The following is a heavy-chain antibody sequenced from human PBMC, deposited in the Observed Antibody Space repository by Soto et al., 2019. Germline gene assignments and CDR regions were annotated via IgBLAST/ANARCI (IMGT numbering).Heavy chain of an antibody. V-gene: IGHV3-30*18. CDR3: AKDVHCGGGSCSWSEGFDY. D-gene: IGHD2-15*01. Sequence: QVQLVESGGGVVQPGRSLRLSCAASGFIFSSYGMHWVRQAPGKGLEWVAVISYEGRHTYYADSVKGRFPITRDNSKNTLYLQMNSLRPEVTAVYYCAKDVHCGGGSCSWSEGFDYWGQGTLLTVSS. J-gene: IGHJ4*02. CDR1: GFIFSSYG. CDR2: ISYEGRHT.